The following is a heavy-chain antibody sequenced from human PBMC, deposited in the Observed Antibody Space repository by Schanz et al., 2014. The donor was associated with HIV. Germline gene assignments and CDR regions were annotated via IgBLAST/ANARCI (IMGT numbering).Heavy chain of an antibody. J-gene: IGHJ5*01. Sequence: QVQLVESGGGLVKPGGSLRLSCAASGFTFNDYYMTWIRQAPGKGLEYVATISGGGRDKYYADSVRGRVTISRDNPKNTLYLQIDSLRVEDTAMYYCAKDRNGYNQPIESWGHGTLVSVSS. CDR2: ISGGGRDK. V-gene: IGHV3-11*01. D-gene: IGHD5-18*01. CDR3: AKDRNGYNQPIES. CDR1: GFTFNDYY.